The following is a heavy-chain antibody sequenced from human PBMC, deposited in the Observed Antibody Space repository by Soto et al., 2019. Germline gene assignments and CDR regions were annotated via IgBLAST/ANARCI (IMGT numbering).Heavy chain of an antibody. CDR1: GGTFSSYT. Sequence: QVQLVQSGAEVKKPGSSVKVSCKASGGTFSSYTISWVRQAPGQGLEWMGRIIPILGIANYAQQFQGRATITANKSTSTAYMEVRGLRSEDTSVYYCAPSRKDIEVEPAAIGDAFDIWGQGTMVTVSS. CDR3: APSRKDIEVEPAAIGDAFDI. CDR2: IIPILGIA. D-gene: IGHD2-2*01. J-gene: IGHJ3*02. V-gene: IGHV1-69*02.